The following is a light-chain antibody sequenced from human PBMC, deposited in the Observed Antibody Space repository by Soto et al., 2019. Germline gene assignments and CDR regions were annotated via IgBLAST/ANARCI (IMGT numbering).Light chain of an antibody. CDR3: CLFSSLSPVV. CDR2: EVS. Sequence: QSALTQPASVSASPGQSITISCTGTSSDVGGYNYVSWYQQHPGKAPKLMIYEVSNRPSGVSNRFSGFKSGNTASLIISGLLAAVVADYYCCLFSSLSPVVFGGGTKLTVL. CDR1: SSDVGGYNY. J-gene: IGLJ2*01. V-gene: IGLV2-14*01.